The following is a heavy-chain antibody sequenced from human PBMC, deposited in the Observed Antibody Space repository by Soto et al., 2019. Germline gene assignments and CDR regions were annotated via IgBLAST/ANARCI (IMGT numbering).Heavy chain of an antibody. Sequence: PGGSLRLSCAASGFTFSGYSMNWVRQAPGKGLEWVSSLTSRGSYINYSDSVKGRFTVSRDNAKNSLYLQMNSLRADDTAIYYCARTRMGYSDSSGLDLWGQGTLVTVSS. CDR1: GFTFSGYS. V-gene: IGHV3-21*01. CDR2: LTSRGSYI. CDR3: ARTRMGYSDSSGLDL. D-gene: IGHD3-22*01. J-gene: IGHJ1*01.